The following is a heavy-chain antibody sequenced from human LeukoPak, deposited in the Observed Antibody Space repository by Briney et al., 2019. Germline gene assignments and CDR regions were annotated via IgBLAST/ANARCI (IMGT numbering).Heavy chain of an antibody. V-gene: IGHV3-9*01. CDR2: ISWNSGSI. Sequence: PGGSLRLSCAASGFTFDDYAMHWVRQAPGKGLEWVPGISWNSGSIGYADSVKGRFTITRDNAKNSLYLQMNSLRAEDTAVYYCARDLWGYRSGYDYFCWGQGTLVTVSS. CDR3: ARDLWGYRSGYDYFC. D-gene: IGHD5-12*01. J-gene: IGHJ4*02. CDR1: GFTFDDYA.